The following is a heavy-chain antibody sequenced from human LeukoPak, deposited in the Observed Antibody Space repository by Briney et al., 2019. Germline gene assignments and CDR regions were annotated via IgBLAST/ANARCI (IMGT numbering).Heavy chain of an antibody. CDR3: AIIDYGDSRGWYFDL. D-gene: IGHD4-17*01. CDR1: GYTFTSYD. Sequence: ASVKVSCKXSGYTFTSYDINWVRQATGQGLEWMGWMNPNSGNTGYAQKFQGRVTMTRNTSISTAYMELSSLRSEDTAVYYCAIIDYGDSRGWYFDLWGRGTLVTVSS. V-gene: IGHV1-8*01. J-gene: IGHJ2*01. CDR2: MNPNSGNT.